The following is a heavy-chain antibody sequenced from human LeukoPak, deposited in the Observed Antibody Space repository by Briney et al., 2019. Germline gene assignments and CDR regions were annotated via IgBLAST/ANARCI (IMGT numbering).Heavy chain of an antibody. CDR2: INHSGST. CDR3: ARAHSGSYYPGHWNY. D-gene: IGHD1-26*01. V-gene: IGHV4-34*01. J-gene: IGHJ4*02. Sequence: PSETLSLTCAVYGGSFSGYYWSWIRQPPGKGLEWIGEINHSGSTYYNPSLKSRVTISVDTSKNQFSLKLSSVTAADTAVYYCARAHSGSYYPGHWNYWGQGTLVTVSS. CDR1: GGSFSGYY.